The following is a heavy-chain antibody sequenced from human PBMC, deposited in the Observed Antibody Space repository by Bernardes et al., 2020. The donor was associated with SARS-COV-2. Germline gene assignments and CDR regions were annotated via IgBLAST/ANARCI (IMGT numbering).Heavy chain of an antibody. CDR1: GFTFIGFV. Sequence: GGSLRLSCSPSGFTFIGFVMYWVRQAPGRGLEFVSSISKNGDYTYYADSVKGRFTISRDNSKNKVYLQMSSLRAEDTAVYHCVKGFCSSTSCYRETFDPWGQGTLVTVSS. V-gene: IGHV3-64D*06. CDR2: ISKNGDYT. CDR3: VKGFCSSTSCYRETFDP. J-gene: IGHJ5*02. D-gene: IGHD2-2*01.